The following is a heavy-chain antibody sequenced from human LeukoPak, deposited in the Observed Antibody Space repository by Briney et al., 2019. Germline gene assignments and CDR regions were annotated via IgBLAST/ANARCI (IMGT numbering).Heavy chain of an antibody. CDR1: GASINSGDYY. J-gene: IGHJ4*02. CDR3: ASKYCTSTSCYETFDR. V-gene: IGHV4-30-4*08. CDR2: IYFSGHT. Sequence: PSKTLSLTCTVSGASINSGDYYWTWLRQPPGKGLEWIGYIYFSGHTYYNPSLKSRSLMSLDTSKNQFSLEVRSVTAADTAVYYCASKYCTSTSCYETFDRWGQGTLVTVSS. D-gene: IGHD2-2*01.